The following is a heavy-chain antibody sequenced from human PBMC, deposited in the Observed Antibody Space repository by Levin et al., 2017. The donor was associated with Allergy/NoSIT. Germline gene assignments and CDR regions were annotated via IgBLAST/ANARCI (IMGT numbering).Heavy chain of an antibody. V-gene: IGHV4-34*01. CDR3: AVFSLTSGCFDI. Sequence: SETLSLTCTMYGGSFGGYYWSWLRQSPERGLEWMGEMNHRGVTNYNPSLKSRISMSMDTSKTQFSVKVNSVTAADTAVYYCAVFSLTSGCFDIWRQGPNVTVSS. J-gene: IGHJ3*02. CDR1: GGSFGGYY. CDR2: MNHRGVT.